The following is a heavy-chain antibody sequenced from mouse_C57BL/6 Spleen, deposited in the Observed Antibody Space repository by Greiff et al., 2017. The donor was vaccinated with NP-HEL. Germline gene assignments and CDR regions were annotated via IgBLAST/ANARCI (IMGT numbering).Heavy chain of an antibody. V-gene: IGHV1-82*01. CDR2: IYPGDGDT. CDR3: ARRGVYDSYYFDY. Sequence: VQLQQSGPELVKPGASVKISCKASGYAFSSSWMNWVKQRPGKGLEWIGRIYPGDGDTNYNGKFKGKATLTADKSSSTTYMQLSSLTSEDSAVYFCARRGVYDSYYFDYWGQGTTLTVSS. J-gene: IGHJ2*01. CDR1: GYAFSSSW. D-gene: IGHD2-12*01.